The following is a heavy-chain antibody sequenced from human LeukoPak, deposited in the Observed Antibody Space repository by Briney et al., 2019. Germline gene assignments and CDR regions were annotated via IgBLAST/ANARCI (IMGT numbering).Heavy chain of an antibody. CDR1: GYSFTSQW. CDR2: IYPADSDT. J-gene: IGHJ6*02. V-gene: IGHV5-51*01. Sequence: GEFLKISCKGSGYSFTSQWIGWVRQMPGKGLEWMGIIYPADSDTKYSPSFQGQVTISADKSINTAYLQWSSLKASDTAICYCARWMFYYGSGVFHYHGMDVWGQGTTVTVSS. CDR3: ARWMFYYGSGVFHYHGMDV. D-gene: IGHD3-10*01.